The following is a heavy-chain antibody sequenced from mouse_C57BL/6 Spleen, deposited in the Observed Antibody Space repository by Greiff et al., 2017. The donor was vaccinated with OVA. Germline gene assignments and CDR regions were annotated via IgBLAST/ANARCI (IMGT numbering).Heavy chain of an antibody. CDR2: IDPSDSYT. V-gene: IGHV1-69*01. CDR3: AKGEVGAMDY. CDR1: GYTFTSYW. Sequence: VQLQQPGAELVMPGASVKLSCKASGYTFTSYWMHWVKQRPGQGLEWIGEIDPSDSYTNYNQKFKGKSTLTVDKSSSTAYMQLSSLTSEDSAVYYCAKGEVGAMDYWGQGTSVTVSS. D-gene: IGHD3-3*01. J-gene: IGHJ4*01.